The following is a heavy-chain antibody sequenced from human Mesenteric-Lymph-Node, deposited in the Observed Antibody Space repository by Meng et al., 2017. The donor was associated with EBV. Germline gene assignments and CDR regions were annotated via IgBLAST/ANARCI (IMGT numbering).Heavy chain of an antibody. J-gene: IGHJ4*02. D-gene: IGHD5-24*01. CDR1: GYTFRDYY. V-gene: IGHV1-2*06. CDR3: ANDGFPFDY. CDR2: INPKSGRT. Sequence: QVQLVQSGAEVKKPGASVKVSCKASGYTFRDYYMHWVRQAPGQGLEWMGRINPKSGRTNYAQKFQGRITLTRDTSISTAYMELSGLRYDDTAFYYCANDGFPFDYWVQGTLVTVSS.